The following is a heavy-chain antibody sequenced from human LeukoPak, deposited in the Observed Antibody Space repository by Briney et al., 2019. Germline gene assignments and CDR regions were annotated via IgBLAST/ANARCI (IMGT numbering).Heavy chain of an antibody. CDR1: GFTVSSNY. CDR3: AKDAGYYDSSGYWGYFQH. V-gene: IGHV3-53*01. D-gene: IGHD3-22*01. CDR2: IYSGGDT. Sequence: GGSLRLSCAPSGFTVSSNYMSWVRQAPGKGLEWVSVIYSGGDTFYADSVKGRFTISRDNSKNTLYLQMNSLRAEDTAVYYCAKDAGYYDSSGYWGYFQHWGQGTLVTVSS. J-gene: IGHJ1*01.